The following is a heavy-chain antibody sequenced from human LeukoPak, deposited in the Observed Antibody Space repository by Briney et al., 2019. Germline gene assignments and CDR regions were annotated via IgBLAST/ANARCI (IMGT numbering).Heavy chain of an antibody. Sequence: SETLSLTCTVSGYSISSGYYWGWIRQPPGKGLEWIGSIYHSGSTYYNPYLKSRVTISVDTSKNQFSLKLSSVTAADTAVYYCARLTREMATKHFDYWGQGTLVTVSS. V-gene: IGHV4-38-2*02. CDR1: GYSISSGYY. D-gene: IGHD5-24*01. J-gene: IGHJ4*02. CDR3: ARLTREMATKHFDY. CDR2: IYHSGST.